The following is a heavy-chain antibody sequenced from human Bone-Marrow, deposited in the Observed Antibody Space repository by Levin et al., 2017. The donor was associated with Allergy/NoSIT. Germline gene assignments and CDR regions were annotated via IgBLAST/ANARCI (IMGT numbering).Heavy chain of an antibody. V-gene: IGHV2-70*12. CDR1: GFSLSTSGIC. CDR2: IDWDGDK. CDR3: ARVSGPSIRGPFDY. Sequence: SGPTLVKPTQTLTLTCTFSGFSLSTSGICVSWIRQPPGKALEWLAVIDWDGDKYYNPSLKTRLTISKDPSKNDVVLTLTNMAPVDTGTYYCARVSGPSIRGPFDYWGRGTLVTVSS. D-gene: IGHD5-12*01. J-gene: IGHJ4*02.